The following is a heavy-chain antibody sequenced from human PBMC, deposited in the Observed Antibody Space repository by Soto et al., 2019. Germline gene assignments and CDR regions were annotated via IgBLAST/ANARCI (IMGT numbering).Heavy chain of an antibody. CDR3: ARGEYSSSSYWFDP. CDR2: ISSSSSTI. V-gene: IGHV3-48*02. D-gene: IGHD6-6*01. Sequence: GGSLRLSCAASGFTFSSYSMNWVRQAPGKGLEWVSYISSSSSTIYYADSVKGRFTISRDNAKNSLYLQMNSLRDEDTAVYYCARGEYSSSSYWFDPWGHGTLVTVSS. J-gene: IGHJ5*02. CDR1: GFTFSSYS.